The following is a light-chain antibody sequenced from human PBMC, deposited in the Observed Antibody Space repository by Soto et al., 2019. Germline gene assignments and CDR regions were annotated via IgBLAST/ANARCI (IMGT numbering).Light chain of an antibody. CDR1: QSISNY. V-gene: IGKV1-39*01. Sequence: DIQMTQSPSSLSASVGDRVTITCRASQSISNYLNWYQQKPGKAPNLLIYAASSLRSGVPSRFSGSGSGTDFTLTISSLQPEDFAAYYCQQSYNTPITFGQGTQLEIK. CDR2: AAS. CDR3: QQSYNTPIT. J-gene: IGKJ5*01.